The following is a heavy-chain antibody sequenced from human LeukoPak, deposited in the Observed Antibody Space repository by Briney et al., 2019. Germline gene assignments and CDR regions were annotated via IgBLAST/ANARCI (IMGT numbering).Heavy chain of an antibody. V-gene: IGHV3-21*01. CDR3: ARRLVAALDGMDV. D-gene: IGHD2-15*01. Sequence: GGSLRLSCAASGFTFSSYSINWVRQAPGKGLEWVSSISSSSRYIYYADSVKGRFTISRDNAKNSLYLQMNSLRAEDTAVYYCARRLVAALDGMDVWGQGTTVTVSS. CDR2: ISSSSRYI. CDR1: GFTFSSYS. J-gene: IGHJ6*02.